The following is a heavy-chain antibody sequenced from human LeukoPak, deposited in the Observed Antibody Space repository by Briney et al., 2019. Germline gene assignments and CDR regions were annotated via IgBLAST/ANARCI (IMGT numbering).Heavy chain of an antibody. J-gene: IGHJ2*01. CDR3: ARRGTGNWYLDL. V-gene: IGHV4-59*08. Sequence: SETLSLTRTVSGGSISNHYWSWIRQPPGKGLEWIGYIYYSGSTNYNPSLKSRVTISVDTSKNQFSLKLSSVTAADTAVYYCARRGTGNWYLDLWGRGTLVTVSS. CDR2: IYYSGST. D-gene: IGHD7-27*01. CDR1: GGSISNHY.